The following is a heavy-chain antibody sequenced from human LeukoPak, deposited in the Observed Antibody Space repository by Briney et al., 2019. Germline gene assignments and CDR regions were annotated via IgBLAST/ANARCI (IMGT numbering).Heavy chain of an antibody. CDR1: GASININNYY. CDR2: IYYTGST. V-gene: IGHV4-61*05. D-gene: IGHD6-6*01. J-gene: IGHJ4*02. Sequence: SETLSLTCSVSGASININNYYWSWIRQPPGKGLEWIGYIYYTGSTNYNPSLKSRVTMFVDMSKNQFSLRLSSVTAADTAVYYCARHRAYSSSSPFDYWGQGTLVTVSS. CDR3: ARHRAYSSSSPFDY.